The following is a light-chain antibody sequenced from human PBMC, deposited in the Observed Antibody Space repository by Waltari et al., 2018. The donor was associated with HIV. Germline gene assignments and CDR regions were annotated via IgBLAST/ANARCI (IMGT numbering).Light chain of an antibody. CDR2: EVN. Sequence: QSALTQPASVSGSPGQSITISCTGTSSDVGSYHLFSWYQQYPGKAPKLMIYEVNKRPSGISNRFSGSKSGNTASLTISGLQAEDEADYYCCSYAGSRRVFGTGTKVIVL. CDR1: SSDVGSYHL. J-gene: IGLJ1*01. V-gene: IGLV2-23*02. CDR3: CSYAGSRRV.